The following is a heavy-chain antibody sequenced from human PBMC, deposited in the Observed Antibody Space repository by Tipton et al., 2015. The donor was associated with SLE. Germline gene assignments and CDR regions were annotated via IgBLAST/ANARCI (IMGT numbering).Heavy chain of an antibody. CDR1: GGSISSSSYY. D-gene: IGHD3-3*01. Sequence: TLSLTCTVSGGSISSSSYYWGWIRQPPGKGLEWIGSIYYSGSTYYNPSLKSRVTISVDTSKNQFSLQLNSVTPEDTAVYYCARDAFHFGVVAVRPFDIWGQGTMVTVSS. J-gene: IGHJ3*02. CDR2: IYYSGST. CDR3: ARDAFHFGVVAVRPFDI. V-gene: IGHV4-39*07.